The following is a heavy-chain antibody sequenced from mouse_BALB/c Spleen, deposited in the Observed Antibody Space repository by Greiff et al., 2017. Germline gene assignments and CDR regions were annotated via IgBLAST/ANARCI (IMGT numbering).Heavy chain of an antibody. Sequence: QVQLQQPGAELVKPGASVKMSCKASGYTFTSYWMHWVKQRPGQGLEWIGVIDPSDSYTSYNQKFKGKATLTVDTSSSTAYMQLSSLTSEDSAVYYCARRIYDGYSWYSDVWGAGTTVTVSS. V-gene: IGHV1-59*01. J-gene: IGHJ1*01. CDR2: IDPSDSYT. CDR3: ARRIYDGYSWYSDV. D-gene: IGHD2-3*01. CDR1: GYTFTSYW.